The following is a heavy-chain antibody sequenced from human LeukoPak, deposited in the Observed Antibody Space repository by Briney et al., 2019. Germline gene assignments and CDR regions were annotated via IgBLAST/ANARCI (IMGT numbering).Heavy chain of an antibody. D-gene: IGHD3-22*01. CDR1: GGSISSYY. J-gene: IGHJ4*02. CDR2: IYYSGST. CDR3: ARLYYYDSSGYYSDY. Sequence: SETLSLTCTVSGGSISSYYWSWIRQPPGKGLEWIGYIYYSGSTNYNPSLKSRVTISVDTSKNQFSLKLSSVTAADTAVYYCARLYYYDSSGYYSDYWGQGTLVTVSS. V-gene: IGHV4-59*08.